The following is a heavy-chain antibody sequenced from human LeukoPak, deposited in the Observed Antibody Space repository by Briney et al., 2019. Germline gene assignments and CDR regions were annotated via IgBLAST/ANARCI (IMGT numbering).Heavy chain of an antibody. V-gene: IGHV1-2*02. CDR3: ARPHYDYVWGSFLDI. CDR1: GYTFTGYY. CDR2: INPNSGGT. Sequence: ASVKVSCKASGYTFTGYYMHWVRQAPGQGLEWMGWINPNSGGTNYAQKFQGRVTMTRDTSISTAYMEPSRLRSDDTAVYYCARPHYDYVWGSFLDIWGQGTMVTVSS. D-gene: IGHD3-16*01. J-gene: IGHJ3*02.